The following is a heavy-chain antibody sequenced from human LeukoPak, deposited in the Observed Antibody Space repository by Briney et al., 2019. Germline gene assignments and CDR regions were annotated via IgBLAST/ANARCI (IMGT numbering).Heavy chain of an antibody. CDR3: ARFIGNWYFDL. D-gene: IGHD3-16*02. V-gene: IGHV4-34*01. CDR1: GGSFSGYY. CDR2: INHSGST. J-gene: IGHJ2*01. Sequence: SETLSLTCAVYGGSFSGYYWSWIRQPPGKGLEWIGEINHSGSTNYDPSLKSRVTISVDTSKNQFSLKLSSVTAADTAVYYCARFIGNWYFDLWGRGTLVTVSS.